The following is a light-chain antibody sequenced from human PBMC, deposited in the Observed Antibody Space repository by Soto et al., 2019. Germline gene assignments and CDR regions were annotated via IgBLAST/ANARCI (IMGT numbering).Light chain of an antibody. J-gene: IGKJ1*01. CDR1: QSISSN. Sequence: EIVMTQSPATLSVSPGEGATLSCRASQSISSNLAWYQQKPGQAPRLLITGASTRATGIAARISGSGSGTEFTLTISILQSEDFAVYYCQQYNNWPWTFGQGNKVEIK. V-gene: IGKV3-15*01. CDR3: QQYNNWPWT. CDR2: GAS.